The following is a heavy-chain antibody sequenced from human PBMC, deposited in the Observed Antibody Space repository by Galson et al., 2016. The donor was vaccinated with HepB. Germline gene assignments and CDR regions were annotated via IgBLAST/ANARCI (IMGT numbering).Heavy chain of an antibody. J-gene: IGHJ4*02. V-gene: IGHV1-24*01. Sequence: SVKVSCKVSAYTITEFSIHWVRQGPGKGLEWMGGFDPDNGETVYAQIFQGRVSLTDDIPTDTVYLELSSLRSEDTGVYYCAGGYFEYWGQGTQVTVSS. CDR3: AGGYFEY. CDR1: AYTITEFS. CDR2: FDPDNGET.